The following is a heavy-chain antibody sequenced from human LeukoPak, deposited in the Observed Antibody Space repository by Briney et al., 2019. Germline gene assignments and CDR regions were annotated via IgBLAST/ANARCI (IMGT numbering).Heavy chain of an antibody. CDR3: ARGLQYQLLKALGHDYMDV. CDR2: IIPLSGAA. V-gene: IGHV1-69*05. J-gene: IGHJ6*03. D-gene: IGHD2-2*01. CDR1: GGTFSSHA. Sequence: SVKVACQASGGTFSSHAIAWVRQAPGQGPEWMGGIIPLSGAANYAQKFQGRVTITTDESTSTAYLELSSLASGDTAVYYCARGLQYQLLKALGHDYMDVWGEGTTVTVSS.